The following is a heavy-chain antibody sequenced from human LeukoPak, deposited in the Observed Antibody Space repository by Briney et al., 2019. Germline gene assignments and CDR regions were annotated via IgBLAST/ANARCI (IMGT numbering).Heavy chain of an antibody. D-gene: IGHD6-13*01. CDR2: ISYDGSNK. J-gene: IGHJ6*02. CDR3: ARVGQQLERGYYYYGMDV. CDR1: GFTFSSYA. Sequence: PGRSLRLSCAASGFTFSSYAIHWVRQAPGKGREWVAGISYDGSNKYYADSVKGRFTISRDNSKNTLYLQMNSLRAEDTAVYYCARVGQQLERGYYYYGMDVWGQGTTVTVSS. V-gene: IGHV3-30-3*01.